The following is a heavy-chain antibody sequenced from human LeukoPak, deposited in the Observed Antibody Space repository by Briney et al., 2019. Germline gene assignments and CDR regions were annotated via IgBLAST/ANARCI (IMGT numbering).Heavy chain of an antibody. CDR2: INPNSGGT. D-gene: IGHD2-8*02. V-gene: IGHV1-2*02. CDR3: ARDIWSYYYYMDV. J-gene: IGHJ6*03. Sequence: ASVKVSCKASGYSFTAYYMHWVRQAPGQGLEWMGWINPNSGGTNYAQKFQGRVTMTRDTSISTAYMELSRLRSDDTAVYYCARDIWSYYYYMDVWGKGTTVTVSS. CDR1: GYSFTAYY.